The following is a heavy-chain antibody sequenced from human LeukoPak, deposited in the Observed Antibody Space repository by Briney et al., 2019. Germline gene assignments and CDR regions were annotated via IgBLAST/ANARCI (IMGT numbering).Heavy chain of an antibody. CDR1: GFTFSSYA. Sequence: GGALRLSCAASGFTFSSYAMSWVRQAPGKGREGVSAISASGVSTYYADYVKGRFTFSRDNSKNTLYLQMNSLKAEDTAVYYCAKDSAVTPGAMDVWGQGTTVTVSS. CDR3: AKDSAVTPGAMDV. D-gene: IGHD4-17*01. V-gene: IGHV3-23*01. J-gene: IGHJ6*02. CDR2: ISASGVST.